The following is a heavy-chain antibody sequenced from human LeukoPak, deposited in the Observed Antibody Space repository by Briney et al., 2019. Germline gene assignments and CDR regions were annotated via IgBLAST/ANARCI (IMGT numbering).Heavy chain of an antibody. CDR1: GGSISSYY. V-gene: IGHV4-59*08. CDR2: IYYSGST. D-gene: IGHD6-13*01. Sequence: NSSETLSLTCTVSGGSISSYYWSWIRQPPGKGLEWIGYIYYSGSTNYNPSLKSRVTISVDTSKNQFSLKLSSVTAADTAVYYCASSIAAGADYYYGMDVWGRGTTVTVSS. CDR3: ASSIAAGADYYYGMDV. J-gene: IGHJ6*02.